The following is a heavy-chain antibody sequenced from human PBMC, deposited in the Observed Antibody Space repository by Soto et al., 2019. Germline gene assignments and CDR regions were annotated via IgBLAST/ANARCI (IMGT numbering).Heavy chain of an antibody. V-gene: IGHV1-2*04. Sequence: QVQLVQSGAEVRKPGASVTVSCRSSGDSFNDYYIHWVRQAPGQGLEWMGWINPNSGVTKYAQKFQGWVSMTRDTSSRTVYMQLSRLRSDDTAVYYCARESGGATATLDYYYFYMDVWGTGTRVTVSS. CDR2: INPNSGVT. CDR1: GDSFNDYY. J-gene: IGHJ6*03. CDR3: ARESGGATATLDYYYFYMDV. D-gene: IGHD5-12*01.